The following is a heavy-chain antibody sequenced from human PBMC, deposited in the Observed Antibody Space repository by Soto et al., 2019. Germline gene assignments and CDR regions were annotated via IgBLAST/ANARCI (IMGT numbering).Heavy chain of an antibody. V-gene: IGHV3-21*01. D-gene: IGHD1-7*01. Sequence: GGSLRLSCAASGFTFSSYSMNWVRQAPGKGLEWVSSISSSSSYIYYADSVKGRFTISRDNAKNSLYLQMNSLRAEDTAVYYCARKGLITGTPGLRWFDPWGQGTLVTVSS. CDR1: GFTFSSYS. J-gene: IGHJ5*02. CDR3: ARKGLITGTPGLRWFDP. CDR2: ISSSSSYI.